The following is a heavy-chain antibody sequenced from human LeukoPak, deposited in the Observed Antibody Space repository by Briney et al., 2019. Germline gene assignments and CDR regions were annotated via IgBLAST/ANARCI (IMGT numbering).Heavy chain of an antibody. D-gene: IGHD5-18*01. V-gene: IGHV3-48*01. J-gene: IGHJ4*02. CDR3: AIWGRYSYGYGEPYY. CDR2: ISSSSSTI. Sequence: PGGSLRLSCAASGFTFSSYSMNWVRQAPGKGLEWVSYISSSSSTIYYADSVKGRFTISRDNAKNSLYLQMNSLRAEDTAVYYCAIWGRYSYGYGEPYYWGQGTLVTVSS. CDR1: GFTFSSYS.